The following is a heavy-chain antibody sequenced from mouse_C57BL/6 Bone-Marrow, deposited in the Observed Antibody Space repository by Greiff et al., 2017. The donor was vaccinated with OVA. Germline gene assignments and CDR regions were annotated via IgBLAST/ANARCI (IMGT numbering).Heavy chain of an antibody. Sequence: QVQLQQSGAELVRPGTSVKMSCKASGYTFTNYWIGWAKQRPGHGLEWIGDIYPGGGYTNYNEKFKGKATLTADKSSSTAYMQFSSLTSEDSAIYYCARWGYGSNPWFAYWGQGTLVTVSA. D-gene: IGHD1-1*01. CDR1: GYTFTNYW. J-gene: IGHJ3*01. CDR2: IYPGGGYT. CDR3: ARWGYGSNPWFAY. V-gene: IGHV1-63*01.